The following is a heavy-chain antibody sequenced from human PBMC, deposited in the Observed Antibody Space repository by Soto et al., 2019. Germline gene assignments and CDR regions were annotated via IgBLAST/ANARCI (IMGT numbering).Heavy chain of an antibody. CDR3: ARGPDSSGWPAIFDY. J-gene: IGHJ4*02. CDR1: GFTVSSNY. V-gene: IGHV3-53*04. D-gene: IGHD6-19*01. CDR2: IYSGGST. Sequence: GGSLRLSCAASGFTVSSNYMSWVRQAPGKGLEWVSVIYSGGSTYYADSVKGRFTISRHNSKNTLHLQMNSLRAEDTAVYYCARGPDSSGWPAIFDYWGQGTLVTVSS.